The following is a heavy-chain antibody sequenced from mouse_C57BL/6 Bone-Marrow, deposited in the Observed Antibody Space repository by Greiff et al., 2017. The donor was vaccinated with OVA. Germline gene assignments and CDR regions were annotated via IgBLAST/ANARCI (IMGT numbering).Heavy chain of an antibody. Sequence: VQLQESGPGLVKPGGSVKLSCAASGYAFSSSWMNWVQQTPGKGLEWVARICTGGGDTNYHGKFKGKATLTADKSSSTAYLQLSSLTSEESAVYFCARDYYGSSEFAYWGQGNLVTVSA. CDR3: ARDYYGSSEFAY. CDR1: GYAFSSSW. J-gene: IGHJ3*01. D-gene: IGHD1-1*01. CDR2: ICTGGGDT. V-gene: IGHV1-82*01.